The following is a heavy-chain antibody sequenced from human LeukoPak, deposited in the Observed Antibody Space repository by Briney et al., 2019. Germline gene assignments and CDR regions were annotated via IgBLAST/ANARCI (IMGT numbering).Heavy chain of an antibody. CDR3: VRGIDY. Sequence: GGSLRLSRAVSGFTFSSYWMNWVRRAPGKGLEWVATINQDGSGRDYVDSVKGRFTISRDNAKNSLFLQMNNLRAEDTASYYCVRGIDYWGQGTLVTVSS. CDR2: INQDGSGR. J-gene: IGHJ4*02. CDR1: GFTFSSYW. V-gene: IGHV3-7*05.